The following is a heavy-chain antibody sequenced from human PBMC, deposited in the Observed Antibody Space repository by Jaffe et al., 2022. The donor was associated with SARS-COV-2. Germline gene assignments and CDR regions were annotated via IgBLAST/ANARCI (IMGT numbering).Heavy chain of an antibody. J-gene: IGHJ4*02. V-gene: IGHV3-30-3*01. CDR2: ISYDGSNK. CDR3: ARDSGAAAGTFDY. Sequence: QVQLVESGGGVVQPGRSLRLSCAASGFTFSSYAMHWVRQAPGKGLEWVAVISYDGSNKYYADSVKGRFTISRDNSKNTLYLQMNSLRAEDTAVYYCARDSGAAAGTFDYWGQGTLVTVSS. D-gene: IGHD6-13*01. CDR1: GFTFSSYA.